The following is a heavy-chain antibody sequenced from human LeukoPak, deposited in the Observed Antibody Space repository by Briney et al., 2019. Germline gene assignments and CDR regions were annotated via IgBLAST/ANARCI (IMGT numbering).Heavy chain of an antibody. J-gene: IGHJ4*02. CDR3: AREGIWFGETHFDY. CDR2: ISGSGGST. D-gene: IGHD3-10*01. CDR1: GFTFSSYA. Sequence: GGSLRLSCAASGFTFSSYAMSWVRQAPGKGLEWVSAISGSGGSTYYADSVKGRFTISRDNSKNTLYLQMNSLRAEGTAVYYCAREGIWFGETHFDYWGQGTLVTVSS. V-gene: IGHV3-23*01.